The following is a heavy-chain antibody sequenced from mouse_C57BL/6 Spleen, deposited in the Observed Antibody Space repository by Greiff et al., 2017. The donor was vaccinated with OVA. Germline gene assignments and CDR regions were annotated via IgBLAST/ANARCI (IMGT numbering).Heavy chain of an antibody. CDR3: ERAKVYARDY. V-gene: IGHV1-69*01. CDR1: GYTFTSYW. J-gene: IGHJ4*01. Sequence: QVHVKQPGAELVMPGASVKLSCKASGYTFTSYWMHWVKQRPGQGLEWIGEIDPSDSYTTYNQKFKGKSTLTVDTSSSTAYMQLSSLTSEDSAVYYYERAKVYARDYWGQGTSVTVSA. CDR2: IDPSDSYT.